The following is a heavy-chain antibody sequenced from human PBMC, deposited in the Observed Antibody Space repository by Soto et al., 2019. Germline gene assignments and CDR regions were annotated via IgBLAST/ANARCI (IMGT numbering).Heavy chain of an antibody. D-gene: IGHD2-2*01. V-gene: IGHV1-69*13. J-gene: IGHJ6*02. CDR2: IIPIFGTA. Sequence: SVKVSCKASGGTFSSYAISWVRQAPGQVLEWMGGIIPIFGTANYAQKFQGRVTITADASTSTAYMELRSLRSEDTAVYYCARTKSRGYYYYGMDVWGQGTTVTVSS. CDR1: GGTFSSYA. CDR3: ARTKSRGYYYYGMDV.